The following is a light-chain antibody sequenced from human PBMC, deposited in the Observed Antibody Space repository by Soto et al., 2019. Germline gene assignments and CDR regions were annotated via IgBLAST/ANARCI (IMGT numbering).Light chain of an antibody. CDR2: GVS. J-gene: IGKJ2*01. V-gene: IGKV3-20*01. CDR1: QSVSSSY. Sequence: EIVLTQSPGTLSLSPGERATLSCRASQSVSSSYLAWYQQKPGQAPRLLVFGVSSRATGIPDRFSDSGSGTDFTLTISRLEPEDFAVYYCQQYGSSPYTFGQGTKLEIK. CDR3: QQYGSSPYT.